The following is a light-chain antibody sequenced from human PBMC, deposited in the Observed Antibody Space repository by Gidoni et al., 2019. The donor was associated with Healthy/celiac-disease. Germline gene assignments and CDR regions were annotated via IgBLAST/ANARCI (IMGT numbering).Light chain of an antibody. CDR2: AAS. CDR1: QGVSSY. V-gene: IGKV1-9*01. CDR3: QQLNSSPS. J-gene: IGKJ5*01. Sequence: LTQSPSSLSASVGDRVTITCRASQGVSSYLAWYQQKPGKAPKLLIYAASTWQSGVPARFSGSGSGTDFTLTISSLQPEDFATYYCQQLNSSPSFGQGTRVEIK.